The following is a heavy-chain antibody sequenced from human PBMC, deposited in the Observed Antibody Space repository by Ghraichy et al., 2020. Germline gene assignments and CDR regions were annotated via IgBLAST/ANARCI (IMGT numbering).Heavy chain of an antibody. CDR1: GFTFSSYA. J-gene: IGHJ4*02. D-gene: IGHD3-22*01. CDR2: ISGGGGST. CDR3: AKDYDSSGYLLDY. V-gene: IGHV3-23*01. Sequence: LSLTCAASGFTFSSYAMSWVRQAPGKGLEWVSAISGGGGSTYYADSVKGRFTISRDNSKNTLYLQMNSLRAEDTAVYYCAKDYDSSGYLLDYWGQGTLVTVSS.